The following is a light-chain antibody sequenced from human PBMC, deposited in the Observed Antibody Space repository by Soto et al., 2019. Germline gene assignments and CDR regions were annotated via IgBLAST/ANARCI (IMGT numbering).Light chain of an antibody. Sequence: DIQMTQSPSSLSASVGDRVTITCRASQGISNYLAWYQQKPGKVPKLLIYAASTLQSGVPSRFSGSGSGTDFTLTISSLLPEDVATYYCQKYNSAPCTFGQGTKVEIK. V-gene: IGKV1-27*01. CDR3: QKYNSAPCT. CDR2: AAS. CDR1: QGISNY. J-gene: IGKJ1*01.